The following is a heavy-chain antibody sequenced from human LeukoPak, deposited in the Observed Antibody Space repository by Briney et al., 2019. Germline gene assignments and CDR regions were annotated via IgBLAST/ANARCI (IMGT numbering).Heavy chain of an antibody. J-gene: IGHJ4*02. CDR1: GFTFSSYS. D-gene: IGHD6-19*01. Sequence: PGVSLRLSCAASGFTFSSYSMNWVRQAPGKGLEWVSSISSSSSYIYYADSVKGRFTISRDNAKNSLYLQMNSLRAEDTAVYYCASIAVTGPGFDYWGQGTLVTVSS. V-gene: IGHV3-21*01. CDR2: ISSSSSYI. CDR3: ASIAVTGPGFDY.